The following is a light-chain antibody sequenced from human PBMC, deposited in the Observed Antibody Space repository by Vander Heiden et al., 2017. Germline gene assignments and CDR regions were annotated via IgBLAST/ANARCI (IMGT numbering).Light chain of an antibody. CDR1: QSISSW. V-gene: IGKV1-5*01. CDR3: QQYNSYSGT. Sequence: DTQMTQSPSTLSVSVGDRVTLTCRASQSISSWLAWYQQKPGKAPKLLIYDASSLESGVPSRFSGSGSGTEFTLTISSLQPDDFATYYCQQYNSYSGTFGQGTKVEIK. CDR2: DAS. J-gene: IGKJ1*01.